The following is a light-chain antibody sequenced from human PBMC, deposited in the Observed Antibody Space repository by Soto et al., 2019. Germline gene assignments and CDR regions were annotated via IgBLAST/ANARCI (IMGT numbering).Light chain of an antibody. CDR3: TSYVGNDIWV. CDR2: EVT. Sequence: QSVLTQPPSASGSPGQSVTISCTGTSSDFGAYKYVSWYQQYPGKAPKLMIYEVTKRPSGVPDRFSGSKSGNTASLTVSGLQAEDEADYYCTSYVGNDIWVFGGGTQLTVL. CDR1: SSDFGAYKY. V-gene: IGLV2-8*01. J-gene: IGLJ3*02.